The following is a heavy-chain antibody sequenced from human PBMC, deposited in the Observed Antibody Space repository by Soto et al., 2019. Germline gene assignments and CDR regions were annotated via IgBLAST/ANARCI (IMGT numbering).Heavy chain of an antibody. CDR1: GGSISSYY. CDR2: IYYSGST. V-gene: IGHV4-59*01. CDR3: ARVYSSSWYYYYMDV. Sequence: SETLSLTCTVSGGSISSYYWSWLRQPPGKGLEWIGYIYYSGSTNYNPSLKSRVTISVDTSKNQFSLKLSSVTAADTAVYYCARVYSSSWYYYYMDVWGKGTTVTVSS. J-gene: IGHJ6*03. D-gene: IGHD6-13*01.